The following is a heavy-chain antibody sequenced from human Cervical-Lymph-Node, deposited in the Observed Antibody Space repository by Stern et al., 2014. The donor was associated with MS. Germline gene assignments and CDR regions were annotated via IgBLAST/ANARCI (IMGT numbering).Heavy chain of an antibody. D-gene: IGHD2-8*01. J-gene: IGHJ4*02. CDR1: GFAFASYD. CDR3: ALPGHFYTNAPDY. CDR2: ISNDGSNK. V-gene: IGHV3-30*03. Sequence: VQLVESGGGVVQPGGSLRLSCATSGFAFASYDLHWVRQAPGKGLEWVAFISNDGSNKYYADSLKDRFIVSRDYSKKTLNLQINSLRREDTAVYYCALPGHFYTNAPDYWGQGTLVTVFS.